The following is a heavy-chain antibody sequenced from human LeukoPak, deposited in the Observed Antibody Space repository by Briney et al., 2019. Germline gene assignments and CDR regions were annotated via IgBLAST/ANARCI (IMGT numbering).Heavy chain of an antibody. CDR3: ARRGDSDFRID. V-gene: IGHV5-51*01. CDR1: RHSFHSQW. CDR2: IYPDDSDT. J-gene: IGHJ4*02. D-gene: IGHD2-21*02. Sequence: GESLKISCKGPRHSFHSQWIGWVRQMPGKGLEWMGIIYPDDSDTRYSPSFQGQVTISADKSISTAYLQWNSLEASDSAIYYCARRGDSDFRIDWGQGTLVTVSS.